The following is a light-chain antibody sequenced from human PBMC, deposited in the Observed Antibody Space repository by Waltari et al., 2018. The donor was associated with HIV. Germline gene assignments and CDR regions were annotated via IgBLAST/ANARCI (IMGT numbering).Light chain of an antibody. V-gene: IGLV1-47*01. CDR1: SSDLGTNS. CDR3: AVWDDTLRGV. CDR2: RNK. J-gene: IGLJ2*01. Sequence: QSVLTQPPSASGTPGPRVTVSCSGSSSDLGTNSVYWYQQLPGTAPKVVIYRNKQPPSGVPDRFSGSKSGTSASLAINGLRSEDEANYYCAVWDDTLRGVFGGGTKLTVL.